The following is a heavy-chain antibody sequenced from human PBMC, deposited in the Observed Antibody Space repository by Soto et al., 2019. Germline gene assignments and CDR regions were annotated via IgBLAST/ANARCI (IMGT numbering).Heavy chain of an antibody. V-gene: IGHV1-18*01. D-gene: IGHD3-10*01. CDR3: ARDHPGSYYDAFDI. Sequence: SVKVSCKASGYAFTSYGISLVRQAPGQGLEWMGWISAYNGNKNYAQKLQGRVTMTTDTSTSTAYMELRSLRSDDTAVYYCARDHPGSYYDAFDIWGQGTMVTVSS. CDR1: GYAFTSYG. J-gene: IGHJ3*02. CDR2: ISAYNGNK.